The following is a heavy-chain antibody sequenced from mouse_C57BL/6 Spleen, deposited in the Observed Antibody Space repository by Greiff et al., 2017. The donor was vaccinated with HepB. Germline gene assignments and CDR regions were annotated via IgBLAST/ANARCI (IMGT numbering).Heavy chain of an antibody. CDR3: ARSWDY. CDR1: GFTFSSYA. Sequence: EVHLVESGGGLVKPGGSLKLSCAASGFTFSSYAMSWVRQTPEKRLEWVATISDGGSYTYYPDNVKGRFTISRDNAKNNLYLQMSHLKSEDTAMYYCARSWDYWGQGTTLTVSS. V-gene: IGHV5-4*01. J-gene: IGHJ2*01. CDR2: ISDGGSYT.